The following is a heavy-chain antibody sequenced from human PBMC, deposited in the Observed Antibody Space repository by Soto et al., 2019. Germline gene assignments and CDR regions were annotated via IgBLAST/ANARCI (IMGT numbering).Heavy chain of an antibody. Sequence: QVQLQESGPGLVKPSETLSLTCTVSGGSISSYYWSWIRQPPGKGLEWIGYIYYSGSTNYNPSLKSRVTISVDTSKNQFSLKLSSVTAADTAVYYCARDRGYSNSAEYFQHWGQGTLVTVSS. V-gene: IGHV4-59*01. D-gene: IGHD4-4*01. CDR2: IYYSGST. J-gene: IGHJ1*01. CDR1: GGSISSYY. CDR3: ARDRGYSNSAEYFQH.